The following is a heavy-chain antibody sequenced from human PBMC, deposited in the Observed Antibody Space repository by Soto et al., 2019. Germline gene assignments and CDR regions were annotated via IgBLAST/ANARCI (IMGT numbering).Heavy chain of an antibody. Sequence: QVQLVESGGGVIQPGRSLRLSCAASGFTFSSYGMHWVRQAPGKGLEWVAVIWYDGSNKYYADSVKGRFTISRDNSKNTLYLQMNSLRAEDTAVYYCARERFPVRGRYNWFDPWGQGTLVTVSS. CDR2: IWYDGSNK. J-gene: IGHJ5*02. D-gene: IGHD3-10*01. CDR1: GFTFSSYG. V-gene: IGHV3-33*01. CDR3: ARERFPVRGRYNWFDP.